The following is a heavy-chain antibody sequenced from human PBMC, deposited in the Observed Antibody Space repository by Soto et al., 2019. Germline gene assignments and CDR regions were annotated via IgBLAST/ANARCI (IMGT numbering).Heavy chain of an antibody. CDR1: GGSFSGYY. D-gene: IGHD3-9*01. V-gene: IGHV4-34*01. Sequence: SETLSLTCAVYGGSFSGYYWSWIRQPPGKGLEWIGEINHSGSTNYNPSLKSRVTISVDTSKNQFSLKLSSVTAADTAVYYCARAALYDILTGYYPPAFDYWGQGTLVTV. J-gene: IGHJ4*02. CDR3: ARAALYDILTGYYPPAFDY. CDR2: INHSGST.